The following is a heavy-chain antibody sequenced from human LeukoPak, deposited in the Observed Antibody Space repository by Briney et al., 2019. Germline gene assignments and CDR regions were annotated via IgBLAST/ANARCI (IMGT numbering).Heavy chain of an antibody. CDR1: GYDFPTSW. CDR3: ARRDSALGAFDI. CDR2: MYPDDSDI. J-gene: IGHJ3*02. D-gene: IGHD7-27*01. V-gene: IGHV5-51*01. Sequence: GESLKISCKGSGYDFPTSWIGWVRQMPGKGLEWMGIMYPDDSDIRYSPSFQGQVTISADKSISAAYLQWSSLKASDTAIYYCARRDSALGAFDIWGQGTMVTVSS.